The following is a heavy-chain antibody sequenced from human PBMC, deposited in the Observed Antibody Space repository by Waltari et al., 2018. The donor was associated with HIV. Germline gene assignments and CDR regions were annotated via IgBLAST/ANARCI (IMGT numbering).Heavy chain of an antibody. D-gene: IGHD1-26*01. J-gene: IGHJ5*02. CDR3: ARGEGGYTYGYNWLDL. V-gene: IGHV3-33*01. CDR2: IWYDGSKK. CDR1: GFSLSSYG. Sequence: QVQVVESGGSLVQPGWSRRLSCAASGFSLSSYGLHWVRQGPGKGLEWVALIWYDGSKKYYGDSVKGRFTIFSDKSKNTVFLQMTRLRVEDTATYYCARGEGGYTYGYNWLDLWGQGTVVTVSS.